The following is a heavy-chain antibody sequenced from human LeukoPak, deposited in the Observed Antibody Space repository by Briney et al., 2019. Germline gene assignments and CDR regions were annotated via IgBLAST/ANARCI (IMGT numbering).Heavy chain of an antibody. V-gene: IGHV5-51*01. CDR1: GYSFTSYW. CDR2: IYPGDSDT. Sequence: GESLKISCKGSGYSFTSYWIGWVRQMPGKGLEWMGIIYPGDSDTRYSPSFQGQVTISADKSISTAYLQWSSLKASHTAMNYCACRHCSDGSCYFDYWGQGTLVTVSS. D-gene: IGHD2-15*01. J-gene: IGHJ4*02. CDR3: ACRHCSDGSCYFDY.